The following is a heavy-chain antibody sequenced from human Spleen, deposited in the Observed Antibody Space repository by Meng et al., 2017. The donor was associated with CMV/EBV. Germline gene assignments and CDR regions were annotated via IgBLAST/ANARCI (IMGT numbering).Heavy chain of an antibody. CDR3: AKCGFSYGRFDP. D-gene: IGHD5-18*01. V-gene: IGHV3-23*01. CDR1: GFTFSNAW. CDR2: ISTGGGST. J-gene: IGHJ5*02. Sequence: GESLKISCAASGFTFSNAWMSWVRQAPGKGLEWVSAISTGGGSTYYADSVKGRFTISRDNSKNTLYLQMNSLRAEDTAIYYCAKCGFSYGRFDPWGQGTLVTVSS.